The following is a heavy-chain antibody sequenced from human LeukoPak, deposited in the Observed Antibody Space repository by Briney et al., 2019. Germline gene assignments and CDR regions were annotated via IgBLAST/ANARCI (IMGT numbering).Heavy chain of an antibody. Sequence: GGSLRLSCAASGFTFSSYAMSWVRQAPGKGLEWVSAISGSGGSTYYADSVKGRFTISRDNSKNTLRTNSLRAEDTAVYYCAKGGAWELRPFDYWGQGTLVTVSS. CDR2: ISGSGGST. J-gene: IGHJ4*02. V-gene: IGHV3-23*01. CDR1: GFTFSSYA. D-gene: IGHD1-26*01. CDR3: AKGGAWELRPFDY.